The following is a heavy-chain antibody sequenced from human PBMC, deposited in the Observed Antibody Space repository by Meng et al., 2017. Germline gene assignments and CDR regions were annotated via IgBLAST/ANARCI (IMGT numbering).Heavy chain of an antibody. V-gene: IGHV5-51*01. J-gene: IGHJ4*02. Sequence: KVSCKGSGYSFTSYWIGWVRQMPGKGLEWMGIIYPGDSDTRYSPSFQGQVTISADKSISTAYLQWSSLKASDTAMYYCAGILWFGESPQYYWGQGTLVTVSS. CDR1: GYSFTSYW. D-gene: IGHD3-10*01. CDR2: IYPGDSDT. CDR3: AGILWFGESPQYY.